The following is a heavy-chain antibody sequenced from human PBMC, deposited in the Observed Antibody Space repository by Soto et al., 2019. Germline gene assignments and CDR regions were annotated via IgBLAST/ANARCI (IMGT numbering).Heavy chain of an antibody. CDR3: AHSVVAGLGYYFDY. Sequence: QITLKESGPTLVKPTQTLTLTCTFSGFSLSSTRVAVGWIRQPPGKALEWLALIYWDDDKRYSPFLKSRLTITHDTAXNQVVLTMTNMDPVDTATYYCAHSVVAGLGYYFDYWGQRTLVTFSS. D-gene: IGHD6-19*01. J-gene: IGHJ4*02. CDR2: IYWDDDK. CDR1: GFSLSSTRVA. V-gene: IGHV2-5*02.